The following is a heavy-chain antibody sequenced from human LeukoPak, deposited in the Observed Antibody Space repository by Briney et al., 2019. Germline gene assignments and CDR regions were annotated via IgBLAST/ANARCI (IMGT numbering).Heavy chain of an antibody. V-gene: IGHV1-18*01. CDR1: GYTFSSHG. J-gene: IGHJ4*02. CDR2: ISAYNGDT. Sequence: ASVKVSCKASGYTFSSHGNIWVRQAPGQGLEWMGWISAYNGDTNYAQKFQGRVTMTTDTSTSTAYMEVRNLRSDDTAVYYCATVDHSGPFDYWGQGTLVTVSS. CDR3: ATVDHSGPFDY. D-gene: IGHD5-12*01.